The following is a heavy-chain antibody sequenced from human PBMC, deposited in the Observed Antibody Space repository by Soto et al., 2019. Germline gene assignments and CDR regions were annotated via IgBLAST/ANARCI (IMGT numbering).Heavy chain of an antibody. D-gene: IGHD4-17*01. CDR2: VYYSGSN. V-gene: IGHV4-39*01. Sequence: SETLSLTCTVSGGSISSNNYYWGWIRQPPGKGLEWIGSVYYSGSNYYNPSLKSRVTISVDTSKNQFSLKLSSVTAADTAVYYCARRDYGDYLAFDYWGQGTLVTVSS. J-gene: IGHJ4*02. CDR1: GGSISSNNYY. CDR3: ARRDYGDYLAFDY.